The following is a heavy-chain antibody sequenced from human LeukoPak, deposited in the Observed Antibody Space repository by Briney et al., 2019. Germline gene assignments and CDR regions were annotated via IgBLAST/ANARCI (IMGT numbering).Heavy chain of an antibody. CDR1: GYTFTTYG. D-gene: IGHD3-9*01. Sequence: ASVKVSCKASGYTFTTYGLSWVRQAPGQGLVWLGWISTYDDNIKYAQSLQGRLTLTIDTSTSTAYMELRSLTSDDTAVYYCARETYSNILTGTDYWGPGTLVTVSS. CDR2: ISTYDDNI. J-gene: IGHJ4*02. V-gene: IGHV1-18*01. CDR3: ARETYSNILTGTDY.